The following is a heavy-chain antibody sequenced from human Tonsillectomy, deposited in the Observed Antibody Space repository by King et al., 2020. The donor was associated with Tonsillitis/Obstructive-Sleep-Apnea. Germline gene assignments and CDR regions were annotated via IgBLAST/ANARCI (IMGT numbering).Heavy chain of an antibody. V-gene: IGHV4-59*01. J-gene: IGHJ6*03. D-gene: IGHD3-10*01. CDR2: IYYSGST. Sequence: QLQESGPGLVKPSETLSLTCTVSGGSISSYYWSWIRQPPGKGLEWIGYIYYSGSTNYNPSLKSRVTISVDTSKNQFSLKLSSVTAADTAVYYCARSPVGPGYYYMDVWGKGTTVTVSS. CDR3: ARSPVGPGYYYMDV. CDR1: GGSISSYY.